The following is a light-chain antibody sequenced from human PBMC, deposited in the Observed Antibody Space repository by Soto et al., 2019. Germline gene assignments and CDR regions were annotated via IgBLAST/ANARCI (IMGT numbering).Light chain of an antibody. J-gene: IGLJ2*01. CDR3: SSYSSDTTLVL. Sequence: QSVLTQPASVSGSPGQSITISCTGTSSDVGGYNYVSWYQQHPGQAPKLIIYDVSYRPSGISNHFSGSKSGNTASLTISGLQAEDEADYYCSSYSSDTTLVLFGGGTKVTVL. CDR2: DVS. V-gene: IGLV2-14*03. CDR1: SSDVGGYNY.